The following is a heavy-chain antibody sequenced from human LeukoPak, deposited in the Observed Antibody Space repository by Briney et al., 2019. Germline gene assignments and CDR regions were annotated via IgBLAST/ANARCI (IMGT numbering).Heavy chain of an antibody. CDR2: INHSVST. J-gene: IGHJ6*03. CDR3: ARTLMVRGVIISWGDYYYYYYMDV. V-gene: IGHV4-34*01. CDR1: GFTFSSYE. Sequence: GSLRLSCAASGFTFSSYEMNWVRKPPGKGLEWIREINHSVSTNYNPSLKSRVTISVDTSKIQFSLRLSSVTAADTAVYYCARTLMVRGVIISWGDYYYYYYMDVWGKGTTVTISS. D-gene: IGHD3-10*01.